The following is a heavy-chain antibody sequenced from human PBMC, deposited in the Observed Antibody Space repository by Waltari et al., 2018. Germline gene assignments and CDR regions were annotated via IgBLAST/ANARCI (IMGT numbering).Heavy chain of an antibody. D-gene: IGHD3-22*01. CDR2: IFRSGTT. V-gene: IGHV3-23*05. CDR3: VKGKYYYESWGYYPMDH. Sequence: QLLESGGGLVQPGGSLRLSCVASGFTFSDYAMSWVRQAPGKGLAWVAVIFRSGTTIEADAGKGRFTITRDNSENRVYLQMSSLRLDDTAVYHCVKGKYYYESWGYYPMDHWGQGTLVTVSS. J-gene: IGHJ4*02. CDR1: GFTFSDYA.